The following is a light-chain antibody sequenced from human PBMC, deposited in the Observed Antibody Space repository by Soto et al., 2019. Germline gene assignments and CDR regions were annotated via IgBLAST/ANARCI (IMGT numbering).Light chain of an antibody. J-gene: IGLJ1*01. V-gene: IGLV3-21*02. CDR1: XIESKS. Sequence: SYELTXPPSVSVAPGQTAXXXXGXXXIESKSVHWYQQRPGQAPVLVIYVDSDRPSGIPDRFSASTSGNTAALTISRVEAGDEADYYCQVWDTISDHYVFGSGTKVTVL. CDR2: VDS. CDR3: QVWDTISDHYV.